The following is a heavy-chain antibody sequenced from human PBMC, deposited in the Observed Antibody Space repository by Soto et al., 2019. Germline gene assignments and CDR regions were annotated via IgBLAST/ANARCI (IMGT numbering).Heavy chain of an antibody. CDR2: ISSYNGNT. J-gene: IGHJ4*02. V-gene: IGHV1-18*01. CDR1: GYTFTSDG. D-gene: IGHD3-22*01. Sequence: QVQLVQSGAEVKKPGASVKVSCKASGYTFTSDGSSWLRQAPGQGLEWMGWISSYNGNTTYAQKLQGRVTMTKDPSTSTAYMELRSLRSDDTAVYYCARGDRPYTDYYDSSVYYPLFLSLWGQGTLVTVSS. CDR3: ARGDRPYTDYYDSSVYYPLFLSL.